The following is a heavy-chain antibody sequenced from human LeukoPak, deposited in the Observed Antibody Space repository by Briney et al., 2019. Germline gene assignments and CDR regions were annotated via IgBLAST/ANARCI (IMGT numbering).Heavy chain of an antibody. CDR3: ASASSAWPYYFNY. CDR2: IWYSGRT. D-gene: IGHD1-26*01. V-gene: IGHV4-59*01. CDR1: GGSISRYY. Sequence: SETLSLTCSASGGSISRYYWSWIRQPPGKGLDWIGYIWYSGRTNYHPSLKSRVTISIDTSKTQFSLKLTSVTAADTAVYYCASASSAWPYYFNYWGQGPLVAVSS. J-gene: IGHJ4*02.